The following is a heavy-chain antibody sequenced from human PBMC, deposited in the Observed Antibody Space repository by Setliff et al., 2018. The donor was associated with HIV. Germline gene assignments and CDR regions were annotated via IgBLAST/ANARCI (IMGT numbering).Heavy chain of an antibody. CDR1: GYTFTSYF. D-gene: IGHD2-2*01. V-gene: IGHV1-46*01. CDR2: IDPNGGST. Sequence: RASVKVSCKAFGYTFTSYFLHWVRQAPGQGLEWLGIIDPNGGSTNNAQKLQGRITVPTDTSTGTLYMELSNLRSDDSAVYYCARAGGGATDQAFDIWGQGTMVTVSS. J-gene: IGHJ3*02. CDR3: ARAGGGATDQAFDI.